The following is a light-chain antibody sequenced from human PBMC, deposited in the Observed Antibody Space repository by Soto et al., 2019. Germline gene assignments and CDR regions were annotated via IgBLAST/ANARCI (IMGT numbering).Light chain of an antibody. CDR2: DAS. CDR3: QQRSNWL. CDR1: QSVSSY. J-gene: IGKJ3*01. Sequence: TVLTQSPATLSLSPRERATLSCRASQSVSSYLACYQQKPGQAPRLLIYDASKGATGIPARFSGSGSGTDFTLPISSLEPEDFAVYYCQQRSNWLFGPGTKVD. V-gene: IGKV3-11*01.